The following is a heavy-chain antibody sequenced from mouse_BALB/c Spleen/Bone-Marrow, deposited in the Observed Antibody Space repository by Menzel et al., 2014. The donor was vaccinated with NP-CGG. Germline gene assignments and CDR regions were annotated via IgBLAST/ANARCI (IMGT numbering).Heavy chain of an antibody. Sequence: EVHLVESGGGLVQPGGSRKLSCAASGFTFSSFGMHWVRQAPEKGLEWVAYISSGSSTIYYADTVKGRFTISRDNPKNILFLQMTSLRSEVTAMYYCARSRFPDYGSSSFDYWGQGTTLTVSS. D-gene: IGHD1-1*01. V-gene: IGHV5-17*02. CDR2: ISSGSSTI. CDR1: GFTFSSFG. CDR3: ARSRFPDYGSSSFDY. J-gene: IGHJ2*01.